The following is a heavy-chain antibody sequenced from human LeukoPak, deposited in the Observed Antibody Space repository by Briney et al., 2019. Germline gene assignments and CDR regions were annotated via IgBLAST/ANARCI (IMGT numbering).Heavy chain of an antibody. J-gene: IGHJ3*02. D-gene: IGHD3-10*01. Sequence: AASVKVSCKVSGYTLTELSMHWVRQAPGKGLEWMGGFDPEDGETIYAQKFQGRVTMTEDTSTDTAYMELSSLRSEDTAVYYCARDYYGSGSYSYAFDIWGQGTMVTVSS. CDR2: FDPEDGET. CDR3: ARDYYGSGSYSYAFDI. V-gene: IGHV1-24*01. CDR1: GYTLTELS.